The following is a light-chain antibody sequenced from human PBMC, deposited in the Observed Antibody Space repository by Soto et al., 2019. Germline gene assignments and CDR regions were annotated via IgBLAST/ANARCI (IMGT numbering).Light chain of an antibody. V-gene: IGLV2-14*01. CDR2: EVS. CDR3: SSYTGAYTLL. J-gene: IGLJ1*01. CDR1: SSDVGAYDY. Sequence: QSALAQPASVSGSPGQSIAISCTGTSSDVGAYDYVSWYQQHPGKAPKLMIYEVSDRSSGVSNRFSGSKSGNTASLTISGLQAEDEADYYCSSYTGAYTLLVGTGTKLTVL.